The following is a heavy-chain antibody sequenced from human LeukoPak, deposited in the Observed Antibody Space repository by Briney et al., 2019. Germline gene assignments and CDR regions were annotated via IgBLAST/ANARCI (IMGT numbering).Heavy chain of an antibody. CDR2: IYYSGST. CDR1: GGSISSYY. Sequence: PSETLSLTCTVSGGSISSYYWSWIRQPPGKGLEWIGYIYYSGSTNYNPSLKSRATISVDTSKNQFSLKLSSVTAADTAVYYCARDRRYYDSSGYTEGFDYWGQGTLVTVSS. V-gene: IGHV4-59*01. J-gene: IGHJ4*02. D-gene: IGHD3-22*01. CDR3: ARDRRYYDSSGYTEGFDY.